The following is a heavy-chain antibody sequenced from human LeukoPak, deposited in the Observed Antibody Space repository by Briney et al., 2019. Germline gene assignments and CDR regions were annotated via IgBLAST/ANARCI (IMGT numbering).Heavy chain of an antibody. D-gene: IGHD3-10*02. CDR1: GFTFGDYA. CDR3: VKNVNVFYYYIDV. CDR2: ISGSGGST. V-gene: IGHV3-23*01. Sequence: GGSLRLSCTASGFTFGDYAMSWVRQAPGKGLEWVSAISGSGGSTYYADSVKGRFTISRDNSKNTLSLQMNSLRAEDTAVYYCVKNVNVFYYYIDVWGKGTTVTISS. J-gene: IGHJ6*03.